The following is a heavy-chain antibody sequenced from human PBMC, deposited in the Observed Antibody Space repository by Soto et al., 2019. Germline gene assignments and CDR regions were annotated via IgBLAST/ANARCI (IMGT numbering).Heavy chain of an antibody. Sequence: EVQRLESGGGLVQPGGSVRLSCAASGFTFMHYAMTWFRQATGKGLEWVSSIHGEGAGTYYADSVKGRFTVSRDDSQETLYLQLSRLRVDDTAVYYCAKDGVASNGDWEWFDPWGPGTLVTVAS. CDR2: IHGEGAGT. J-gene: IGHJ5*02. CDR3: AKDGVASNGDWEWFDP. D-gene: IGHD6-19*01. V-gene: IGHV3-23*01. CDR1: GFTFMHYA.